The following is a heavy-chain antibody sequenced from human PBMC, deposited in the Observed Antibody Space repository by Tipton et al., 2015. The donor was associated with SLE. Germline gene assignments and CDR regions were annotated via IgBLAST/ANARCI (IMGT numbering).Heavy chain of an antibody. J-gene: IGHJ3*02. CDR2: VYATGST. CDR1: GGSISSYY. Sequence: TLSLTCTVSGGSISSYYWSWIRQPAGKGLEWIGRVYATGSTTYNPSLESRLTISVDTSNNQFSLRLNSATAADTAVYFCARSPSILPAASDVFDIWGQGTVVTVSS. D-gene: IGHD2-15*01. CDR3: ARSPSILPAASDVFDI. V-gene: IGHV4-4*07.